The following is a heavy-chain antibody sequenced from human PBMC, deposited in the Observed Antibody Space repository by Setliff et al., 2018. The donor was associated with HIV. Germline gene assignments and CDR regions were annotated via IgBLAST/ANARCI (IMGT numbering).Heavy chain of an antibody. D-gene: IGHD6-19*01. CDR1: GYTFSTYL. Sequence: PGESLKISCQGSGYTFSTYLIAWVRQTPGKGMDWVGLIYPDKSDTKYRPSLQGQVTISADKSIATAYLQWNNLKASDTALYYCARLRHNRPWLVVNSPLDSWGQGTLGTV. V-gene: IGHV5-51*01. CDR2: IYPDKSDT. J-gene: IGHJ4*02. CDR3: ARLRHNRPWLVVNSPLDS.